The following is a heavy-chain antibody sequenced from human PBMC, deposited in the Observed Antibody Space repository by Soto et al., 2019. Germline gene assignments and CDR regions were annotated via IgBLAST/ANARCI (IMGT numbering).Heavy chain of an antibody. Sequence: QVQLQESGPGLVKPSETLSLTCTVSGGSISSYYWSWIRQPPGKGLEWIGYIYYSGSTNYNPSLKSRVTISVDTSKNQFSLKRSSVTAADTAVYYCARDGNVDTVMVYDAFDIWGQGTMVTVSS. CDR2: IYYSGST. CDR1: GGSISSYY. J-gene: IGHJ3*02. CDR3: ARDGNVDTVMVYDAFDI. D-gene: IGHD5-18*01. V-gene: IGHV4-59*01.